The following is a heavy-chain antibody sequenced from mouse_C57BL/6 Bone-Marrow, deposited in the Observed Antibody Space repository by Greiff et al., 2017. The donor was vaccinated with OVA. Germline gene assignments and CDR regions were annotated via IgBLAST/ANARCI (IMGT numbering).Heavy chain of an antibody. Sequence: EVQVVESGGGLVKPGGSLKLSCAASGFTFSSYAMSWVRQTPEKRLEWVATISDGGSYTYYPDNVKGRFTISRDNAKNNLYLQMSHLKSEDTAMYYCARAPTGTDDYWGQGTTLTVSS. J-gene: IGHJ2*01. D-gene: IGHD4-1*02. V-gene: IGHV5-4*01. CDR3: ARAPTGTDDY. CDR1: GFTFSSYA. CDR2: ISDGGSYT.